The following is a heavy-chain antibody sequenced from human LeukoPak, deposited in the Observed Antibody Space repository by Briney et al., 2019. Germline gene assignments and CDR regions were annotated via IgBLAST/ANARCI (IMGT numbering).Heavy chain of an antibody. J-gene: IGHJ4*02. CDR2: INPNSGGT. V-gene: IGHV1-2*02. CDR3: ASWQGLGELSLFSYFDY. Sequence: VASVKVSCKASGYTFTGYYMHWVRQAPGQGLEWMGWINPNSGGTNYAQKFQGRVTMTRDTSISTAYMELSRLRSDDTAVYYCASWQGLGELSLFSYFDYWGQGTLVTVSS. CDR1: GYTFTGYY. D-gene: IGHD3-16*02.